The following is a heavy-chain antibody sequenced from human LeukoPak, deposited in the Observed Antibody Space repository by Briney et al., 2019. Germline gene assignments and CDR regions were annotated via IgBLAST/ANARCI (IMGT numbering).Heavy chain of an antibody. V-gene: IGHV1-2*02. Sequence: ASVKVSCKASGYTFTGYYMHWVRQAPGQGLEWMGWINPNSGGTNYAQKFQGRVTMTRDTSISTAYMELSRLRSDDTAVYYCARVSLAVIHYYYYGMDVWGKGTTVTVSS. CDR1: GYTFTGYY. D-gene: IGHD6-19*01. J-gene: IGHJ6*04. CDR2: INPNSGGT. CDR3: ARVSLAVIHYYYYGMDV.